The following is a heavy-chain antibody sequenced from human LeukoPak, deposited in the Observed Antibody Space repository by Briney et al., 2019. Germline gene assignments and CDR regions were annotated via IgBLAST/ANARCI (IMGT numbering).Heavy chain of an antibody. CDR3: AKRAASAEYFQH. D-gene: IGHD2-15*01. CDR1: GFTFDDYA. CDR2: ISWNSGSI. J-gene: IGHJ1*01. Sequence: GGSLRLSCAASGFTFDDYAMHWVRQAPGKGLEWVSGISWNSGSIGYADSVKGRFTISRDNAKNSLYLQMNSLRAEDTALYYCAKRAASAEYFQHWGQGTPVTVSS. V-gene: IGHV3-9*01.